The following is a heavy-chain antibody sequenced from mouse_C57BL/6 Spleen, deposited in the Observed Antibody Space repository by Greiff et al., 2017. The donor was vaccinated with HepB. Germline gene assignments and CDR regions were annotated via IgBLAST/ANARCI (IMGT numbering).Heavy chain of an antibody. D-gene: IGHD2-3*01. CDR1: GFTFTDYY. CDR3: ARSDGYYDAMDY. Sequence: EVKLMESGGGLVQPGGSLSLSCAASGFTFTDYYMSWVRQPPGKALEWLGFIRNKANGYTTEYSASVKGRFTISRANSQSILYLQMNALRAEDSATYYGARSDGYYDAMDYWGQGTSVTVSS. CDR2: IRNKANGYTT. V-gene: IGHV7-3*01. J-gene: IGHJ4*01.